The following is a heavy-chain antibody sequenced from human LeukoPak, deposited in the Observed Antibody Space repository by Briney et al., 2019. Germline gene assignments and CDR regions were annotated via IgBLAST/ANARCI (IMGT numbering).Heavy chain of an antibody. D-gene: IGHD3-3*01. CDR2: IYITGNT. CDR1: GGSLCRDDYF. V-gene: IGHV4-61*09. J-gene: IGHJ5*02. Sequence: SETLSLTCTDCGGSLCRDDYFWKSIWQPAGRGRECNWHIYITGNTMNNPSRESRVRMTKDTSNNLVSRKLTSTTAADCAVHSCARGGTLVTFFVTWGEGTLVTVSS. CDR3: ARGGTLVTFFVT.